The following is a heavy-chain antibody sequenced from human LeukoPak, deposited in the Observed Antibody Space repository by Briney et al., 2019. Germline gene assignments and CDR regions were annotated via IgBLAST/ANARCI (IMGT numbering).Heavy chain of an antibody. D-gene: IGHD4-17*01. V-gene: IGHV4-38-2*02. Sequence: SETLSLTCTVSGYSISSGYYWGWIRQPPGKGLEWIGSIYHSGSTYYNPSLKSRVTISVDTSKNQFSLKLSSVTAADTAVYYCARETQTVTTSLDYWGQGTLVTVSS. CDR3: ARETQTVTTSLDY. CDR2: IYHSGST. J-gene: IGHJ4*02. CDR1: GYSISSGYY.